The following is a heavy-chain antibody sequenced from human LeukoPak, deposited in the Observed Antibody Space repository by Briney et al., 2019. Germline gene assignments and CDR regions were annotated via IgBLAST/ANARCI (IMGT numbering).Heavy chain of an antibody. J-gene: IGHJ5*02. CDR3: ARSLAAAGPTHNWFDP. CDR1: GGSLTYTSHY. V-gene: IGHV4-39*01. CDR2: IHYSGHT. Sequence: SETLSLTCSVSGGSLTYTSHYWDWIRQPPGKGLERIGSIHYSGHTYYKPSLRSRVTISVDTSKNQFSLKVTSVTAADTAVYYCARSLAAAGPTHNWFDPWGQGTLVTVPS. D-gene: IGHD6-13*01.